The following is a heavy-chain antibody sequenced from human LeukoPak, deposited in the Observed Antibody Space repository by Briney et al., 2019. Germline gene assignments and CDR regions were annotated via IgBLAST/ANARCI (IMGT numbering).Heavy chain of an antibody. CDR2: ISGSGGST. V-gene: IGHV3-23*01. CDR1: GFTFSSYA. J-gene: IGHJ4*02. Sequence: GGSLRLSCAASGFTFSSYAMSWVRQAPGKGLEWVSAISGSGGSTYYADSVKGRFTISRDNSKNTLYLQMNSLRAEDTAVYYCARDRLSSGGFDYWGQGTLVTVSS. CDR3: ARDRLSSGGFDY. D-gene: IGHD6-19*01.